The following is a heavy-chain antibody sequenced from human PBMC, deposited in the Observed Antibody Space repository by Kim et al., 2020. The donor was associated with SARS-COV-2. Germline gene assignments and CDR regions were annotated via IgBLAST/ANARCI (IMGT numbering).Heavy chain of an antibody. J-gene: IGHJ3*02. CDR1: GFTFSAYD. D-gene: IGHD3-16*01. CDR3: VRARMGGAFAM. V-gene: IGHV3-48*02. CDR2: ITKSSITI. Sequence: GGSLRLSCATSGFTFSAYDMNWVRQAPGKGLEWLSFITKSSITIYYADSVEGRFTISRDNAKNSLFLQMNSLRDEDTALHYCVRARMGGAFAMWGQGTMV.